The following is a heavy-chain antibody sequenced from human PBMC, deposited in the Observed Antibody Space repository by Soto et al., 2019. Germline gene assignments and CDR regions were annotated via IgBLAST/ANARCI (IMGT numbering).Heavy chain of an antibody. V-gene: IGHV1-3*01. CDR1: GYTFTGYA. D-gene: IGHD6-13*01. CDR2: INAGNGNT. Sequence: ASVKVSCKASGYTFTGYAMHWVRQAPGQRLEWMGWINAGNGNTKYSQKFQGRVTITRDTSASTAYMELSSLRSEDTAVYYCARDVIGSSWYGGIWFDPWGQGTXVTVS. CDR3: ARDVIGSSWYGGIWFDP. J-gene: IGHJ5*02.